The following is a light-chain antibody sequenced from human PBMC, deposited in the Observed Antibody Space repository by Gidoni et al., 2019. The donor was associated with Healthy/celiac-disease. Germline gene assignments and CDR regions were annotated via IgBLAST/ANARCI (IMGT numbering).Light chain of an antibody. CDR2: RNN. CDR1: SSNIGSNY. V-gene: IGLV1-47*01. Sequence: QSVLTQPPSASGTPGQGVTISCSGSSSNIGSNYVYWYQQLPGTAPNLLIYRNNQRPSGVPDRFSGSKSDTSASLAISGLRSEDEADYYCAAWDDSLSGRVFGGGTKLTVL. J-gene: IGLJ3*02. CDR3: AAWDDSLSGRV.